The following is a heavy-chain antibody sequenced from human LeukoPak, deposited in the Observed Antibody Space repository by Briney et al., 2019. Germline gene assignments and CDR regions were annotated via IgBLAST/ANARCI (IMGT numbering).Heavy chain of an antibody. CDR3: ARDWRDIVVVPAATASGYYYYGMDV. CDR2: IIPIFATA. CDR1: GGTFSSYA. V-gene: IGHV1-69*13. Sequence: GASVKVSCKASGGTFSSYAISWVRQAPGQGLEWMGGIIPIFATANYAQKFQGRVTITADESTSTAYMELSSLRSEDTAVYYCARDWRDIVVVPAATASGYYYYGMDVWGQGTTVTVSS. D-gene: IGHD2-2*01. J-gene: IGHJ6*02.